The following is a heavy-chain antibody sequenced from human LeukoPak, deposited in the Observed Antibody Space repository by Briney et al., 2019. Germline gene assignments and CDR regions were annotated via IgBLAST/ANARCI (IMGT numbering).Heavy chain of an antibody. Sequence: SSVKVSCKASGYTFTNYDINWVRQATGQGLEWMGWMNPNSGNTGYAQKFQGRVTMTRDTSIGTAYMELSSLRSEDSAVYYCARVPNGADEFDPWGQGTLVTVSS. CDR1: GYTFTNYD. D-gene: IGHD2-8*01. J-gene: IGHJ5*02. CDR2: MNPNSGNT. V-gene: IGHV1-8*01. CDR3: ARVPNGADEFDP.